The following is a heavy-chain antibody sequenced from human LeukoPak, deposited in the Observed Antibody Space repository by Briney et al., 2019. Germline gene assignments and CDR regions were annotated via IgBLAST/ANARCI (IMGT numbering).Heavy chain of an antibody. CDR3: ARGGAVAGHNWFDP. CDR1: GYTFINYD. CDR2: MNPNTGNT. D-gene: IGHD6-13*01. V-gene: IGHV1-8*03. Sequence: ASVKVSCKASGYTFINYDINWVRQATGQGLEWMGWMNPNTGNTGYAQKFQGRATITRDTSTNTAYMELTGLTSEDTAVYYCARGGAVAGHNWFDPWGRGTLVTVSS. J-gene: IGHJ5*02.